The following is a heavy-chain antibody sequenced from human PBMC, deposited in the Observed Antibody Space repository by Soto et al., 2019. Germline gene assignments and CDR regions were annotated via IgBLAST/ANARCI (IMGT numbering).Heavy chain of an antibody. Sequence: QVQLQESGPGLVKPSETLSLTCTVSGGSISSYYWSWIRQPPGKGLEWIGYIYYSGSTNYNPSLKSRVTISVDTSKGPFSLKLSSVTAADTAVYYCARDQVPAALLGGFDPWGQGTLVTVSS. V-gene: IGHV4-59*01. CDR3: ARDQVPAALLGGFDP. J-gene: IGHJ5*02. D-gene: IGHD2-2*01. CDR2: IYYSGST. CDR1: GGSISSYY.